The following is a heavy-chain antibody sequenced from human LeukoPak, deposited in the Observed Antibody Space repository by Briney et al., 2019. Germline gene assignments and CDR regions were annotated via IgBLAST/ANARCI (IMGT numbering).Heavy chain of an antibody. V-gene: IGHV3-30-3*01. J-gene: IGHJ5*02. D-gene: IGHD3-22*01. CDR2: ISYDGSNK. CDR1: GFTLSSYA. Sequence: RGSLRLSCAASGFTLSSYAMHWVRQAPGKGLEWVAVISYDGSNKYYADSVKGRFTISRDNSKNTLHLQMNSLRAEDTAVYYYARDLIVVVITNWFDPWGQGTLVTVSS. CDR3: ARDLIVVVITNWFDP.